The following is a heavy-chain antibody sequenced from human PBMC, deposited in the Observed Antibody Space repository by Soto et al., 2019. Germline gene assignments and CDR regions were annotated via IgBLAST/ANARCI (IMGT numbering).Heavy chain of an antibody. CDR3: ARHYRRSWYYFDA. CDR1: GYSFTSYW. Sequence: PGESLKISCKGSGYSFTSYWISWVRQIPGKGLEWMGRIDPSDSYTNYSPSFQGHVTTSADKSISTAYLQWSSLKASDTAMYYCARHYRRSWYYFDAWGQGSLVSVS. D-gene: IGHD6-13*01. V-gene: IGHV5-10-1*01. J-gene: IGHJ4*02. CDR2: IDPSDSYT.